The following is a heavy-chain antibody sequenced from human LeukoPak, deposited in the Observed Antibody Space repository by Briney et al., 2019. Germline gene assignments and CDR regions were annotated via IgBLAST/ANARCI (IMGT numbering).Heavy chain of an antibody. CDR3: ARVYYDILTGYWNQNDYFDY. CDR2: INPNSGGT. D-gene: IGHD3-9*01. CDR1: GYTFTGYY. Sequence: ASVKVSCKASGYTFTGYYMHWVRQAPGQGLEWMGRINPNSGGTNYAQKFQGRVTMTRDTSISTAYMELSRLRSDDTAVYYSARVYYDILTGYWNQNDYFDYWGQGTLVTVSS. J-gene: IGHJ4*02. V-gene: IGHV1-2*06.